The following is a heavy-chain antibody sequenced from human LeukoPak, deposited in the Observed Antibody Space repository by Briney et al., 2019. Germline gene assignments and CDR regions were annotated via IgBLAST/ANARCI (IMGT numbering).Heavy chain of an antibody. D-gene: IGHD1-26*01. CDR1: GFTFSNAW. V-gene: IGHV3-15*01. CDR3: TTVVGAHDY. CDR2: IKSKTDAGTT. J-gene: IGHJ4*02. Sequence: PGGSLRLSCAPSGFTFSNAWMSWVRQAPGKGLEWVGRIKSKTDAGTTDYAAPVKGRFTISRDDSKNTLYLQMNSLKTEDTAVYYCTTVVGAHDYWGQGTLVTVFS.